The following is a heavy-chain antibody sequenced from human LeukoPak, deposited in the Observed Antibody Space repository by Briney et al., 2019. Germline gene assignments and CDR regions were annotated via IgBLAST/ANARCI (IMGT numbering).Heavy chain of an antibody. J-gene: IGHJ2*01. CDR2: ISSSSSYI. CDR1: GFTFSSYS. Sequence: GGSLRLSCAASGFTFSSYSMNWVRQAPGKGLEWVSSISSSSSYIYYADSVKGRFTISRDSSKNTVYLQMNSLRAEDTAVYFCAKLTDFWGRGTLVTVSS. CDR3: AKLTDF. V-gene: IGHV3-21*04. D-gene: IGHD3-9*01.